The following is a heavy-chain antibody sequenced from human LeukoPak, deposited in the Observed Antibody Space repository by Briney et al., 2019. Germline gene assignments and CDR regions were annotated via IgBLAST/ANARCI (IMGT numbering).Heavy chain of an antibody. CDR3: AKDQAHRGITLVRGVPSRPYYMDV. Sequence: GGSLRLSCAASGFTFSSYWMSWVRQAPGKGLEWVANIKQDGSEKYYVDSVKGRFTISRDNAKNSLYLQMNSLRAEDTAVYYCAKDQAHRGITLVRGVPSRPYYMDVWGKGTTVTISS. CDR1: GFTFSSYW. J-gene: IGHJ6*03. D-gene: IGHD3-10*01. V-gene: IGHV3-7*01. CDR2: IKQDGSEK.